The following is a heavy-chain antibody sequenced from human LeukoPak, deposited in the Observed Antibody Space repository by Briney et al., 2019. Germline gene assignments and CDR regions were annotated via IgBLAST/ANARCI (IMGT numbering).Heavy chain of an antibody. CDR2: IYYSGRT. D-gene: IGHD6-19*01. J-gene: IGHJ4*02. CDR3: ARILYSSNIDY. V-gene: IGHV4-39*07. CDR1: GGSISSSSYY. Sequence: PSETLSLTCTVSGGSISSSSYYWGWIRQPPGTDLECIGTIYYSGRTYYNPSLTSRVTLSVDTSKNQFSLKLNSVTAADTAVYYCARILYSSNIDYWGQGTLVTVSS.